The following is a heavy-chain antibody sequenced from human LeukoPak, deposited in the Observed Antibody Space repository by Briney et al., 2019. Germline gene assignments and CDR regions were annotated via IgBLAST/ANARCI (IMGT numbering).Heavy chain of an antibody. CDR3: ARGGYSSGWHNWFDP. V-gene: IGHV4-31*03. J-gene: IGHJ5*02. CDR2: IYYSGST. Sequence: PSETLSLTCTVSGGSISSGGYYWSWIRQHPGKGLEWIGYIYYSGSTYYNPSLKSRVTISVDTSKNQFSLKLSSVTAADTAVYYCARGGYSSGWHNWFDPWGQGTLVTVSS. D-gene: IGHD6-19*01. CDR1: GGSISSGGYY.